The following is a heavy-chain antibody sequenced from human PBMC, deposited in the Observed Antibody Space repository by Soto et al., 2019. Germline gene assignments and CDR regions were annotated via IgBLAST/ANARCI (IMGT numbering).Heavy chain of an antibody. J-gene: IGHJ4*02. CDR2: ISYDGSNK. D-gene: IGHD6-19*01. CDR1: GFTFSSYA. V-gene: IGHV3-30-3*01. CDR3: ARDGSSGWYDY. Sequence: GGSLRLSCAASGFTFSSYAMHWVRQAPGKGLEWVAVISYDGSNKYYADSVKGRFTISRDNSKNTLYLQMNSLRAEDTALYYCARDGSSGWYDYWGQGTLVTVSS.